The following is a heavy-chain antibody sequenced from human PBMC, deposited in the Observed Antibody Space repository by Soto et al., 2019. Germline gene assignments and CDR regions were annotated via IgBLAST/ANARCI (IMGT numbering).Heavy chain of an antibody. CDR3: AIRDSINSYNWFDP. J-gene: IGHJ5*02. Sequence: QVQLQESGPGLVKPSETLSLTCTVPGGSISSYYWSWIRQPPGKGLEWIGYIYYSGSTNYNPSLKSRVTISVDTSKNQFSLKLSSVTAADTAGYYCAIRDSINSYNWFDPWGQGTLVTVSS. CDR2: IYYSGST. D-gene: IGHD3-10*01. V-gene: IGHV4-59*08. CDR1: GGSISSYY.